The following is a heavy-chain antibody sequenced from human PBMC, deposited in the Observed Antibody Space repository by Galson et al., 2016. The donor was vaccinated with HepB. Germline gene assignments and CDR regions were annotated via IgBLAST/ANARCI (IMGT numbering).Heavy chain of an antibody. CDR3: TKDQLIVIVPAAGNWFDP. V-gene: IGHV3-23*01. CDR2: IGGSGGGT. CDR1: GSNFNNYA. J-gene: IGHJ5*02. D-gene: IGHD2-2*01. Sequence: SLRLSCAAAGSNFNNYAMHWVRQAPGKGLEWVSGIGGSGGGTHYADSVKGRFTISRDNSKNTLYLQLNSLRAEDTAIYYCTKDQLIVIVPAAGNWFDPWGQGTLVTVSS.